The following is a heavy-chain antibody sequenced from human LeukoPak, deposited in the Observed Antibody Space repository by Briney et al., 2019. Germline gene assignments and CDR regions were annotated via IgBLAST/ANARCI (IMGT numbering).Heavy chain of an antibody. D-gene: IGHD5-18*01. V-gene: IGHV1-46*01. J-gene: IGHJ5*02. CDR3: ARNTAMAIQGGGWFDP. Sequence: GASVKVSCKASGYTFTSYYMHWVRQTPGQGLEWMGIINPSGGSTSYAQKFQGRVTITADESTSTAYMELSSLRSEDTAVYYCARNTAMAIQGGGWFDPWGQGTLVTVSS. CDR2: INPSGGST. CDR1: GYTFTSYY.